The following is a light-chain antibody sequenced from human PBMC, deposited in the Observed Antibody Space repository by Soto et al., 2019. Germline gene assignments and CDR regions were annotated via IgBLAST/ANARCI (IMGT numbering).Light chain of an antibody. CDR3: VIYVGSGIHWV. V-gene: IGLV8-61*01. Sequence: QTVVTQEPSFSVSPGGTVTLTCGLTSGSVSTRNYPSWYQQIPGQAPRTLIDNTNTRSSGVPAHVSGAILGNKAALTITGAQAEDESDYYFVIYVGSGIHWVFGGGTKVTVL. CDR2: NTN. J-gene: IGLJ3*02. CDR1: SGSVSTRNY.